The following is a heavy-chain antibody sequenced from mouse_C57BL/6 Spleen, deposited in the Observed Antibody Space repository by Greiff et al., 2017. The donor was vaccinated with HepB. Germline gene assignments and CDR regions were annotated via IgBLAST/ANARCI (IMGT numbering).Heavy chain of an antibody. J-gene: IGHJ2*01. D-gene: IGHD2-4*01. CDR3: ARGGDYLYFDY. CDR1: GYTFTSYW. Sequence: VQLQQSGAELVKPGASVKLSCKASGYTFTSYWMQWVKQRPGQGLEWIGEIDPSDSYTNYNQKFKGKATLTVDTSSSTAYMQLSSLTSEDSAVYYCARGGDYLYFDYWGQGTTLTVSS. CDR2: IDPSDSYT. V-gene: IGHV1-50*01.